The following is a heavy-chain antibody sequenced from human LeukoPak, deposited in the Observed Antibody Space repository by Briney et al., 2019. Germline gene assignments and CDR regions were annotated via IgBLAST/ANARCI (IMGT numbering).Heavy chain of an antibody. Sequence: GGSLRLSCAASGFTVSSNYMSWVRQAPGKGLEWVSVIYSGGSTYYADSVKGRFTISRDNSKNTLFLQMNSLRAEDTAEYYCARGDDYGGAWYYFDYWGQGTLVTVSS. J-gene: IGHJ4*02. D-gene: IGHD4-23*01. V-gene: IGHV3-53*01. CDR3: ARGDDYGGAWYYFDY. CDR1: GFTVSSNY. CDR2: IYSGGST.